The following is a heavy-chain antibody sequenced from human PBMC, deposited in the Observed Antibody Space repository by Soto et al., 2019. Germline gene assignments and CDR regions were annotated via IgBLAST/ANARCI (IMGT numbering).Heavy chain of an antibody. CDR2: INPKSGGT. V-gene: IGHV1-2*04. CDR1: RYRFTDHH. D-gene: IGHD2-8*01. Sequence: GXSVKVSFKASRYRFTDHHIHWVRQAPVQGLEWLGRINPKSGGTSTAQKFQGWVTMTRDRSISTVYMELTRLRSDDTAVYFCARGHSTDCSNGVCSFFYNHEMDVWRQGTTVTVS. J-gene: IGHJ6*02. CDR3: ARGHSTDCSNGVCSFFYNHEMDV.